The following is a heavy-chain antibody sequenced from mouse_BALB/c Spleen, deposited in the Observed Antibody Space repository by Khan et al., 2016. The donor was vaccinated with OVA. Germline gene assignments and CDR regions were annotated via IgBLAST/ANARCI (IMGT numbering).Heavy chain of an antibody. CDR1: GFNIKDTY. CDR3: AAHYGNPFAF. CDR2: IDPPNDDS. Sequence: VQLQQSGAELVKPGASVKLSCSASGFNIKDTYIHWMKQRPEQGLEWIGRIDPPNDDSKYDPKFQAKATLTADTSSNTAYLQLSSLTSEDTAVYYYAAHYGNPFAFWGQGTLVSVSA. D-gene: IGHD2-1*01. V-gene: IGHV14-3*02. J-gene: IGHJ3*01.